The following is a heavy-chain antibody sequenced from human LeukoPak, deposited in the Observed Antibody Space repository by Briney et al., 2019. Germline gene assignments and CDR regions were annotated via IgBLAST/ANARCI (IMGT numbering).Heavy chain of an antibody. D-gene: IGHD3-10*01. V-gene: IGHV1-2*06. J-gene: IGHJ6*02. CDR2: INPNSGGT. CDR1: GYTFTGYY. Sequence: ASVNVSCKASGYTFTGYYMHWVRQAPGQGLGWMGRINPNSGGTNYAQKFQGRVTMTRDTSISTAYMELSRLRSDDTAVYYCARDSGLMCGMDVWGQGTTVTVSS. CDR3: ARDSGLMCGMDV.